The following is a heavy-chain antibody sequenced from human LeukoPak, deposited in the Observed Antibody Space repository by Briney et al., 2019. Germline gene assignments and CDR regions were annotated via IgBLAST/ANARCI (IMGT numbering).Heavy chain of an antibody. J-gene: IGHJ6*02. CDR1: GYTFTGYY. Sequence: ASVTVSCKASGYTFTGYYMHWVRQAPGQGLEWMGWINPNSGGTNYAQKFQGRVTMTRDTSTSTVYMELSSLRSEDTAVYYCANFLVGTTTGYYYGMDVWGQGTTVTISS. CDR3: ANFLVGTTTGYYYGMDV. CDR2: INPNSGGT. D-gene: IGHD1-26*01. V-gene: IGHV1-2*02.